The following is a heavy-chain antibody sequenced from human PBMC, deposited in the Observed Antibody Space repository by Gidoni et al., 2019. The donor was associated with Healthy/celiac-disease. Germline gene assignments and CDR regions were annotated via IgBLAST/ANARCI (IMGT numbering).Heavy chain of an antibody. Sequence: EVQLVESGGGLVKPGGSLRLSCAASGFTFSSYSMNWVRQAPGKGLEWVSSISSSSSYIYYADSVKGRFTISRDNAKNSLYLQMNSLRAEDTAVYYCARDLLERSSSAFNWFDPWGQGTLVTVSS. CDR2: ISSSSSYI. CDR3: ARDLLERSSSAFNWFDP. J-gene: IGHJ5*02. D-gene: IGHD6-13*01. V-gene: IGHV3-21*01. CDR1: GFTFSSYS.